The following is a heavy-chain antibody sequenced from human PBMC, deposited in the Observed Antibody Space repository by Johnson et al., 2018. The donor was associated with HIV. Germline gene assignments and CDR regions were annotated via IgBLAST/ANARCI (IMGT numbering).Heavy chain of an antibody. Sequence: VQLVESGGGLVQPGGSLRLSCAASGFTVRSSYMSWVRQAPGKGLEHVSVIYSDGTTYYADFVKGRFTISRDSSKDTLYMQMNSLRAEDTAVYYCARLTVAVLRGDSFDIWGQGTMVTVSS. CDR2: IYSDGTT. V-gene: IGHV3-66*01. D-gene: IGHD6-19*01. CDR1: GFTVRSSY. CDR3: ARLTVAVLRGDSFDI. J-gene: IGHJ3*02.